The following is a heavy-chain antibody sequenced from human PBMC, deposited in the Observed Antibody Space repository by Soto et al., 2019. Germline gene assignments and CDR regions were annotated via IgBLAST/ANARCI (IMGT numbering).Heavy chain of an antibody. J-gene: IGHJ4*02. CDR3: AKGYSGSYYVDYFAY. CDR1: GFTFDDYA. CDR2: ISWNSGSI. D-gene: IGHD1-26*01. V-gene: IGHV3-9*01. Sequence: GGSLRLSCAASGFTFDDYAMHWVRQAPGKGLEWVSGISWNSGSIGYADSVKGRFTISRDNAKNSLYLQMNSLRAEDTALYYCAKGYSGSYYVDYFAYWGQGTLVTVSS.